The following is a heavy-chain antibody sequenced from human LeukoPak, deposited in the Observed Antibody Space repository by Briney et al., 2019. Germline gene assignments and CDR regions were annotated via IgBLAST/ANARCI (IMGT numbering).Heavy chain of an antibody. CDR2: IYYSGST. J-gene: IGHJ6*02. D-gene: IGHD2-2*02. Sequence: SETLSLTCTVSGGSISSGGYYWSWIRQHPGKGLEWIGYIYYSGSTYYNPSLKSRVTISVDTSENQFSLKLSSVTAADTAVYYCARVGGYCSSTSCYTDYGTDVWGQGTTVTVSS. CDR1: GGSISSGGYY. CDR3: ARVGGYCSSTSCYTDYGTDV. V-gene: IGHV4-31*03.